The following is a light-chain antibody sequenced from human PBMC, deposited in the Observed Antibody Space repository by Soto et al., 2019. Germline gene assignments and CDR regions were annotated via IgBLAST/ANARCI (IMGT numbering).Light chain of an antibody. J-gene: IGLJ1*01. V-gene: IGLV2-8*01. CDR1: SSDVGGYNY. Sequence: QSVLTXPPSASGSPGQSVTISCTGTSSDVGGYNYVSWYQQYPGKAPKLMIYEVSQRPSGVPDRFSGSKSGNTASLTVSGLQAEDEADYYCTSYAGSNNYVFGTGTKVTVL. CDR3: TSYAGSNNYV. CDR2: EVS.